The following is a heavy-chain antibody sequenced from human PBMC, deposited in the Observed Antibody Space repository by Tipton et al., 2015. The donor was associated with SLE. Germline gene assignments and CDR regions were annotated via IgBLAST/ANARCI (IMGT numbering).Heavy chain of an antibody. V-gene: IGHV3-7*03. Sequence: GSLRLSCAASGFTFSSYGMHWVRQAPGKGLEWVANIKQDGSEKYYVDSVKGRFTISRDNAKNSLYLQMNSLRAEDMALYYCAKDQGSDYYYYGMDVWGQGTTVTVSS. CDR3: AKDQGSDYYYYGMDV. CDR1: GFTFSSYG. CDR2: IKQDGSEK. J-gene: IGHJ6*02.